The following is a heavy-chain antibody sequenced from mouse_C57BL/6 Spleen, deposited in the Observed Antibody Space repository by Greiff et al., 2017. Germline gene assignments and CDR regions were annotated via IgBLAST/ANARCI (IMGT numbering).Heavy chain of an antibody. CDR3: ARSPTTVVSMDY. CDR1: GYTFTSYW. V-gene: IGHV1-50*01. D-gene: IGHD1-1*01. CDR2: IDPSDSYT. Sequence: VQLQQPGAELVKPGASVKLSCKASGYTFTSYWMQWVKQRPGQGLEWIGEIDPSDSYTNYNQKFKGKATLTVDTSSSTAYMQLSSLTSEDSAVYYCARSPTTVVSMDYWGQGTSVTVSS. J-gene: IGHJ4*01.